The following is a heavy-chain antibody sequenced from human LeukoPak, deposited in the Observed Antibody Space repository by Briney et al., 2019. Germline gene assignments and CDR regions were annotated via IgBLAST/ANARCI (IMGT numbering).Heavy chain of an antibody. CDR1: GFTFSSYG. V-gene: IGHV3-33*01. Sequence: PGRSLRLSCAASGFTFSSYGMHWVRQAPGKGLEWVAVIWYDGSNKYYADSVKGRFTISRDNSKNTLYLQMNSLRAEDTAVYYCARVGPDILTGYSFDYWGQGTLVTVSS. CDR3: ARVGPDILTGYSFDY. D-gene: IGHD3-9*01. J-gene: IGHJ4*02. CDR2: IWYDGSNK.